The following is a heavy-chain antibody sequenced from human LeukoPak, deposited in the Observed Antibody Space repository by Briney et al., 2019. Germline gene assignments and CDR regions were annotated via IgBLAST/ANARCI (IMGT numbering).Heavy chain of an antibody. J-gene: IGHJ4*02. CDR1: GFTFSSYA. V-gene: IGHV3-23*01. Sequence: GGSLRLSCAASGFTFSSYAMSWVRQAPGKGLEWVSAISGSGGSTYYADSVKGRFTISRDNAKNSLYLQMNSLRAEDTAVYYCARDRVVVVPAEVSWGQGTLVTVSS. CDR2: ISGSGGST. D-gene: IGHD2-2*01. CDR3: ARDRVVVVPAEVS.